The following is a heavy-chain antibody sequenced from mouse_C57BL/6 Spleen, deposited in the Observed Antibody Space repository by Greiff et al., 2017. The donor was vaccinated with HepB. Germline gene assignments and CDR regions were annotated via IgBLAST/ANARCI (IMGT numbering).Heavy chain of an antibody. D-gene: IGHD1-1*01. J-gene: IGHJ2*01. CDR2: ISSGSSTI. CDR3: ARPFITTVVAPLDY. Sequence: EVKLMESGGGLVKPGGSLKLSCAASGFTFSDYGMHWVRQAPEKGLEWVAYISSGSSTIYYADTVKGRFTISRDNAKNTLFLQMTSLRSEDTAMYYCARPFITTVVAPLDYWGQGTTLTVSS. CDR1: GFTFSDYG. V-gene: IGHV5-17*01.